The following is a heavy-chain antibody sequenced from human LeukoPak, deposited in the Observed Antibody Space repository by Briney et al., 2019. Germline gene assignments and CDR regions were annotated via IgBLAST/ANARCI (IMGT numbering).Heavy chain of an antibody. CDR1: GGSISSSSYY. CDR2: IYYSGST. V-gene: IGHV4-39*07. J-gene: IGHJ6*03. D-gene: IGHD1-26*01. Sequence: SETLSLTCTVSGGSISSSSYYWGWIRQPPGKGLEWIGSIYYSGSTYYNPSLKSRVTISVDTSKNQFSLKLSSVTAADTAVYYCAGPSSQGHYYYYYMDVWGKGTTVTVSS. CDR3: AGPSSQGHYYYYYMDV.